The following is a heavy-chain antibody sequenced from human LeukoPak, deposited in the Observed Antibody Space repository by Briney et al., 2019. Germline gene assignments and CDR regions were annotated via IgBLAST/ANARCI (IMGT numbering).Heavy chain of an antibody. CDR3: AKGLITIIVVVINDAFDI. Sequence: GGSLRLSCAASGFTFSSYAMSWVRQAPGKGLEWVSAISGSGGSTYYADSVKGRFTISRDNSKNTLYLQMNSLRAEDTAVYYCAKGLITIIVVVINDAFDIWGQGTMVTVSS. CDR1: GFTFSSYA. V-gene: IGHV3-23*01. CDR2: ISGSGGST. J-gene: IGHJ3*02. D-gene: IGHD3-22*01.